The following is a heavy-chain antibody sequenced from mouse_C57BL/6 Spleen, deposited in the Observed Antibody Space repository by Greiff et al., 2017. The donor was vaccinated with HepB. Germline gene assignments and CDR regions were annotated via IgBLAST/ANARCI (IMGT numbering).Heavy chain of an antibody. CDR1: GFNIKNTY. Sequence: VQLQQSVAELVRPGASVKLSCTASGFNIKNTYMHWVKQRPEQGLEWIGRIDPANGNTKYAPKFQGKATITADTSSNTTYLQLKSLTSEDNAIYYFARSGDYYYPAWFAYWGQGTLVTVSA. D-gene: IGHD2-4*01. J-gene: IGHJ3*01. CDR2: IDPANGNT. V-gene: IGHV14-3*01. CDR3: ARSGDYYYPAWFAY.